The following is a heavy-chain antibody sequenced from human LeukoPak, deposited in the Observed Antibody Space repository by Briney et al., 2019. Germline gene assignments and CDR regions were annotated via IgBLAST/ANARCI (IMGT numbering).Heavy chain of an antibody. CDR1: GFSFSGYE. V-gene: IGHV3-48*03. J-gene: IGHJ4*02. CDR3: VRGAHDFDH. Sequence: GGSLRLSCAASGFSFSGYEMNWVRQAPGKGLEWVSYISTGTTIYYADSVKGRFTISRDNAKKSLYLQMNSLRAEDTAAYYCVRGAHDFDHWGQGVLVTVSS. CDR2: ISTGTTI.